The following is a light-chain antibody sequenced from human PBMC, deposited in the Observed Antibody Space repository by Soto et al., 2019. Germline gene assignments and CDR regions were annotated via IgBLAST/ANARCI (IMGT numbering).Light chain of an antibody. CDR1: QSISSY. Sequence: DIQMTQSPSSLSSSVGDRFSITCRASQSISSYLNWYQQKPGKAPKLLIYAASILQSGVPSRFSGSGSGTDFTLTISSLQPEDFATYYCQQSYSTPITFGQGTRLEIK. V-gene: IGKV1-39*01. CDR3: QQSYSTPIT. CDR2: AAS. J-gene: IGKJ5*01.